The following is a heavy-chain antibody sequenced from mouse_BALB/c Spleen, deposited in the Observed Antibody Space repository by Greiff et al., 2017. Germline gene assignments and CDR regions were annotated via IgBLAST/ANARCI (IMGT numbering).Heavy chain of an antibody. J-gene: IGHJ4*01. Sequence: VQLQQSGAELVRSGASVKLSCTASGFNIKDYYMHWVKQRPEQGLEWIGCIDPENGDTEYAPKFQGKATMTADTSSNTAYLQLSSLTSEDTAVYYCNYDAMDYWGQGTSVTVSS. CDR2: IDPENGDT. CDR1: GFNIKDYY. V-gene: IGHV14-4*02. CDR3: NYDAMDY.